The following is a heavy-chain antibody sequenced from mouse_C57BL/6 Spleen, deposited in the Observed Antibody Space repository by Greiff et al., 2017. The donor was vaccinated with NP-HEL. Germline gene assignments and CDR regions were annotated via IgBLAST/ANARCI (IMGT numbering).Heavy chain of an antibody. CDR1: GYTFTDYE. V-gene: IGHV1-15*01. CDR2: IDPETGGT. J-gene: IGHJ4*01. D-gene: IGHD1-1*01. CDR3: TRVLLRYAMDY. Sequence: VQLVESGAELVRPGASVTLSCKASGYTFTDYEMHWVKQTPVHGLEWIGAIDPETGGTAYNQKFKGKAILTADKSSSTAYMELRSRTSEDSAVYYCTRVLLRYAMDYWGQGTSVTVSS.